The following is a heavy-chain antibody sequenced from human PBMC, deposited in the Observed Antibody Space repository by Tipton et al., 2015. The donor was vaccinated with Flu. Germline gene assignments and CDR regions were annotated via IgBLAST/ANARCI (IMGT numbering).Heavy chain of an antibody. CDR2: IRRKAYGGTR. CDR1: GFTFGDYA. V-gene: IGHV3-49*04. D-gene: IGHD3-22*01. Sequence: SLRLSCTTSGFTFGDYAMSWVRQAPGKGLEWVGLIRRKAYGGTREYAASVKGRFTISRDDSESIAYLQMNSLKIEDTAVYYCTRCYDSGGYFAYHYGMDVWGQGTTVTVSS. CDR3: TRCYDSGGYFAYHYGMDV. J-gene: IGHJ6*02.